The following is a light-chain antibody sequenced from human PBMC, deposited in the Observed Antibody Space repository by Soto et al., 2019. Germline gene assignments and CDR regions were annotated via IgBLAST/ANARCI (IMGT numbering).Light chain of an antibody. CDR1: KLGDKY. J-gene: IGLJ1*01. V-gene: IGLV3-1*01. Sequence: SYELTQPPSVSVSPGQTASITCSGDKLGDKYACWYQQKPGQSPVLVIYQDSKRPSGIPERFSGSNSGNTATLTISGTQAKDEADYHCQAWDSSTPFVFGTGTKLTVL. CDR3: QAWDSSTPFV. CDR2: QDS.